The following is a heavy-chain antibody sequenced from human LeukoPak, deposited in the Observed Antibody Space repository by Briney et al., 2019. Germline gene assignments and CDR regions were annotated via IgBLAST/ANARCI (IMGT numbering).Heavy chain of an antibody. V-gene: IGHV3-73*01. CDR1: GFTFSGSA. CDR3: TRPPAPHRNCSGGSCYEGRATSGGY. J-gene: IGHJ4*02. CDR2: IRSKANSYAT. D-gene: IGHD2-15*01. Sequence: GGSLKLSCAASGFTFSGSAMHWVRQASGKGLEWVGRIRSKANSYATAYAASVKGRFTISRDDSKNTAYLQMNSLKTEDTAVYYCTRPPAPHRNCSGGSCYEGRATSGGYWGQGTLVTVSS.